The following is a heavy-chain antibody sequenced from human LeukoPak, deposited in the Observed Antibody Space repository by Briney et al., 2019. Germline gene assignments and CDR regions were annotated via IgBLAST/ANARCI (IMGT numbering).Heavy chain of an antibody. Sequence: PSETLSLTCTVSGGSISSSGYYWGWIRQPPGKGLEWIGSIYYSGSTYYNPSLKSRVTISEDTSKNQFSLKLSTVTAADTAVYYCARDGLAYCGGDCYSSYFDYWGQGTLVTVSS. CDR1: GGSISSSGYY. J-gene: IGHJ4*02. V-gene: IGHV4-39*07. CDR3: ARDGLAYCGGDCYSSYFDY. CDR2: IYYSGST. D-gene: IGHD2-21*02.